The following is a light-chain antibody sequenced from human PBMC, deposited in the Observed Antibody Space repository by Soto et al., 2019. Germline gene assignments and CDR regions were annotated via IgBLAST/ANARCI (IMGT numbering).Light chain of an antibody. CDR2: STS. CDR3: QQSYTTPLT. V-gene: IGKV1-39*01. Sequence: DIQMTQSPPSLAASVGDRVTITCRASQSITNYLNWYQQKPGRAPKLLIYSTSLLPSGVPSRFSGSGSGTEFTLIISSLQPEDFATYYCQQSYTTPLTCGGGTQVEIK. J-gene: IGKJ4*01. CDR1: QSITNY.